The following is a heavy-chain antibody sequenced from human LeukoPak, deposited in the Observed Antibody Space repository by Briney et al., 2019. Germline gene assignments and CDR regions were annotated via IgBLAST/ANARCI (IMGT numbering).Heavy chain of an antibody. D-gene: IGHD5-18*01. Sequence: GGSLRLSCAASGFTFSSYAMNWVRQAPGKGLEGVSVIYSGGSTYYSDSVTGRFTISRDNSKNTLYLQMNSPRAEDTAVYYGASVYTAGPPPHLDYWGQGTLVTVSS. CDR1: GFTFSSYA. CDR3: ASVYTAGPPPHLDY. CDR2: IYSGGST. J-gene: IGHJ4*02. V-gene: IGHV3-53*01.